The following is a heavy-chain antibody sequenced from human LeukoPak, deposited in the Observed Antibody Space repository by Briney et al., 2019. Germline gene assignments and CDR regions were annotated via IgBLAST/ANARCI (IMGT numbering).Heavy chain of an antibody. D-gene: IGHD3-22*01. CDR1: GFTFSSYG. Sequence: GGSLRLSCAASGFTFSSYGMHWVRQAPGKGLEWVAVIWYDGSNKYYADSVKGRFTISRDNSKNTLYLQMNSLRAEDTAVYYCARDLSQTTMTPLDYWGQGTLVTVPS. V-gene: IGHV3-33*01. J-gene: IGHJ4*02. CDR3: ARDLSQTTMTPLDY. CDR2: IWYDGSNK.